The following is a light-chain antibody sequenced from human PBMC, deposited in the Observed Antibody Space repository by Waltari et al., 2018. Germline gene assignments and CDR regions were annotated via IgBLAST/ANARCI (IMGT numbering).Light chain of an antibody. CDR2: EVS. J-gene: IGLJ1*01. CDR1: DSDVATYDF. Sequence: QSALTPPASVSGSPGQSITISCPGTDSDVATYDFVSLYQQHPGKAPHLIIYEVSKRPSGISNRFSASKSGNTASLTISGLQAEDEADYYCSSYTTSSAPGVFGTGTRVTVL. CDR3: SSYTTSSAPGV. V-gene: IGLV2-14*01.